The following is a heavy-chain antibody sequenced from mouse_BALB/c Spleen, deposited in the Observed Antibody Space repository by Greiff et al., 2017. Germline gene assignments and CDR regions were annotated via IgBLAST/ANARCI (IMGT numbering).Heavy chain of an antibody. D-gene: IGHD1-1*01. CDR3: ARGDYGSAWFAY. Sequence: EVKLVESGGGLVQPGGSLRLSCATSGFTFTDYYMSWVRQPPGKALEWLGFIRNKANGYTTEYSASVKGRFTISRDNSQSILYLQMNTLRAEDSATYYCARGDYGSAWFAYWGQGTLVTVSA. CDR1: GFTFTDYY. V-gene: IGHV7-3*02. CDR2: IRNKANGYTT. J-gene: IGHJ3*01.